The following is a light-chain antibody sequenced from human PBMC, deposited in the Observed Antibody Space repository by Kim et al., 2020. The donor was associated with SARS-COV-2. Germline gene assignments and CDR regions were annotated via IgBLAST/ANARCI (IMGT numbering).Light chain of an antibody. CDR1: QSLLYSDVYTY. Sequence: DIVMTQSPLSLPVTPGEPASISCRSSQSLLYSDVYTYLDWYLQKPGQSPQLLIYLGSNRASGVPDRFSGSGSGTDFTLKISRVADEDVGVYYCMQVLQIPRTFGQGTKLEI. CDR2: LGS. V-gene: IGKV2-28*01. J-gene: IGKJ2*01. CDR3: MQVLQIPRT.